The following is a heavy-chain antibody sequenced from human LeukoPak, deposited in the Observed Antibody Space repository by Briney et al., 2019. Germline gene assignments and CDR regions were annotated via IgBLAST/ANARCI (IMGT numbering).Heavy chain of an antibody. Sequence: KPSETLSLTCTVSGGSISSYYWSWIRQVPGKGLEWIGSIYYSGSTFYNPSLKSRVTISVDTSKNQFSLKLISVTAADTAVYYCGRSDWPSYFDYWGQGTLVTVSS. CDR3: GRSDWPSYFDY. CDR2: IYYSGST. J-gene: IGHJ4*02. CDR1: GGSISSYY. V-gene: IGHV4-59*05. D-gene: IGHD2-21*02.